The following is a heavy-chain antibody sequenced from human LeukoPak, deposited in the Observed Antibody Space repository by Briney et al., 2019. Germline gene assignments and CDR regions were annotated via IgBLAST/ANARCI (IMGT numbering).Heavy chain of an antibody. CDR2: INHSGST. CDR3: ARVGTYTSSWYRFKYFDY. V-gene: IGHV4-34*01. J-gene: IGHJ4*02. Sequence: PSETLSLTCGVRGGSFSDYYWSWIRQSPGVGLKWIGEINHSGSTNYNPSLKSRVTISVDTPKNQFSLKLSSLTAADTAVYYCARVGTYTSSWYRFKYFDYWGQGTLVTVSS. D-gene: IGHD6-13*01. CDR1: GGSFSDYY.